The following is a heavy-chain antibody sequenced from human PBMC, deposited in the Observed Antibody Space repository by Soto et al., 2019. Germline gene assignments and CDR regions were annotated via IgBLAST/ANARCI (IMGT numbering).Heavy chain of an antibody. V-gene: IGHV4-39*07. CDR1: GGSISSSSYY. Sequence: SETLSLTCTVSGGSISSSSYYWGWIRQPPGKGLEWIGSIYYSGSTYYNPSLKSRVTISVDTSKNQFSLKLSSVTAADTAVYYCARVGSLGYCISTSCYGVDYWGQGTLVTVSS. CDR3: ARVGSLGYCISTSCYGVDY. D-gene: IGHD2-2*01. CDR2: IYYSGST. J-gene: IGHJ4*02.